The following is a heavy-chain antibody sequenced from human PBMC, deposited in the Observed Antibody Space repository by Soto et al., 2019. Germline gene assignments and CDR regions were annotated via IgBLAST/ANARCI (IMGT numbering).Heavy chain of an antibody. Sequence: QVQLAESGGGVVQPGRSLRLSCAASRFTFSSYGMHWVRQAPGKGLEWVAVISYDGNDKYYADSVKGRFTISRDNSKNTLYLQMNSLRTEDTAVYYCANRELDYWGQGTLVTVSS. J-gene: IGHJ4*02. CDR1: RFTFSSYG. CDR2: ISYDGNDK. CDR3: ANRELDY. V-gene: IGHV3-30*18. D-gene: IGHD3-10*01.